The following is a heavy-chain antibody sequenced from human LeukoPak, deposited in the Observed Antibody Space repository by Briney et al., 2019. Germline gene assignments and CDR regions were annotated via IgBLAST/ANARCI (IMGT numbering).Heavy chain of an antibody. CDR1: GYTFTSDD. J-gene: IGHJ5*02. V-gene: IGHV1-8*03. CDR2: MNPNSGNT. CDR3: ARVHRRCSSTSCYRAAWFDP. Sequence: ASVKVSCKASGYTFTSDDINWVRQATGQGLEWMGWMNPNSGNTGHAQKFPGRVTLTRNTSISTAYMELSSLRSEDTAVYYCARVHRRCSSTSCYRAAWFDPWGQGTLVTVSS. D-gene: IGHD2-2*02.